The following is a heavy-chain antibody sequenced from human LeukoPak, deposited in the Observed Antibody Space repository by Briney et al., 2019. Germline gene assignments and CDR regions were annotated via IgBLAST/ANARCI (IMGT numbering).Heavy chain of an antibody. D-gene: IGHD2-2*01. J-gene: IGHJ5*02. CDR3: ARYYCSSTSCYVGNRFDP. V-gene: IGHV1-18*01. CDR2: ISAYNGNT. Sequence: ASVKVSCKASGYTFTSYGISWVRQAPGQGLEWMGWISAYNGNTNYAQKLQGRVTMTTDTSTSTAYMELRSLRSDDTAVYYCARYYCSSTSCYVGNRFDPWGQGTLVTVSS. CDR1: GYTFTSYG.